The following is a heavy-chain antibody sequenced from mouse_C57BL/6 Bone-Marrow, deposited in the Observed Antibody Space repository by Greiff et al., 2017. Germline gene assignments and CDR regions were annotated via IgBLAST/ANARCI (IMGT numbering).Heavy chain of an antibody. CDR1: GYTFTDYN. CDR3: ARRFDGYLDY. Sequence: EVKLMESGPELVKPGASVKIPCKASGYTFTDYNMDWVKQSHGKSLEWIGDINPNNGGTIYNQKFKGKATLTVDKSSSTAYMELRSLTSEDTAVYYCARRFDGYLDYWGQGTTLTVSS. J-gene: IGHJ2*01. CDR2: INPNNGGT. D-gene: IGHD2-3*01. V-gene: IGHV1-18*01.